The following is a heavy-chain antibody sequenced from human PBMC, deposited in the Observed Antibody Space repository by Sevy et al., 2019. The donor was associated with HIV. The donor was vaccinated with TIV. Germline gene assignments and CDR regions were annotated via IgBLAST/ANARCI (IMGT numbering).Heavy chain of an antibody. CDR2: IYTSGST. J-gene: IGHJ4*02. Sequence: SETLSLTCTVSGGSISSGSYYWSWIRQPAGKGLEWIGRIYTSGSTNYNPSLKSRVTISVDTSKNQFSLKLGSVTAAETAVYYCARESGDCSSTSCYEGVFDYWGQGTLVTVSS. CDR1: GGSISSGSYY. D-gene: IGHD2-2*01. V-gene: IGHV4-61*02. CDR3: ARESGDCSSTSCYEGVFDY.